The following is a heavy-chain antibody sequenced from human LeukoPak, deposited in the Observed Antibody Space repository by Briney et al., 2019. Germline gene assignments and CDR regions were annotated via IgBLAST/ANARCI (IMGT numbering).Heavy chain of an antibody. V-gene: IGHV4-4*07. J-gene: IGHJ4*02. CDR3: ARAPKWLRLYYFDY. Sequence: SETLSLTCTVSGGSISSYYWSWIRQPAGKGLEWIGRIYTSGSTNYNPSLKSRVTMSVDTSKNQFSLKLSSVTAADTAVYYCARAPKWLRLYYFDYWGQGTLVTVSS. CDR2: IYTSGST. D-gene: IGHD5-12*01. CDR1: GGSISSYY.